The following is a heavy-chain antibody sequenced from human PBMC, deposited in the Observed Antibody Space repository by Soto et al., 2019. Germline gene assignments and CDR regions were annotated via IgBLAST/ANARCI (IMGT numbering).Heavy chain of an antibody. Sequence: EVQLVESGGGLVQPGGSLKLSCAASGFTFSGSAMHWVRQASGKGLEWVGRIRSKANSYATAYAASVKGRFTISRDDSKNTAYLQMNSLKTEDTAVYYCSRHGFIVSGYSSVEYWGQGTLVTVSS. V-gene: IGHV3-73*02. J-gene: IGHJ4*02. D-gene: IGHD5-18*01. CDR1: GFTFSGSA. CDR2: IRSKANSYAT. CDR3: SRHGFIVSGYSSVEY.